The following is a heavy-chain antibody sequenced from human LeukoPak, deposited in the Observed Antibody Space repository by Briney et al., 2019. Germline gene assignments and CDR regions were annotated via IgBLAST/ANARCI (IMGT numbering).Heavy chain of an antibody. Sequence: PGGCLRLSCKASGFTFSSYGIHWVRQAPDKGLEWVVVVLYDGSVKYNAYSVKGRFTISRDNSKNTLYLQMNSVRPEDTTVYFFARDLSQRYTNSLSYYLSLDVWGQGTTVTVSS. CDR1: GFTFSSYG. V-gene: IGHV3-30*03. CDR2: VLYDGSVK. CDR3: ARDLSQRYTNSLSYYLSLDV. D-gene: IGHD6-13*01. J-gene: IGHJ6*02.